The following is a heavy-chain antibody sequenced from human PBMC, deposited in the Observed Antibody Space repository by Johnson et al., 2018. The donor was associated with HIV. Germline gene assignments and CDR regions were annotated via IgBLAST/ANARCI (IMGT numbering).Heavy chain of an antibody. CDR1: GFTFSGFW. CDR2: FTRYGSSP. Sequence: VRLVESGGGFVQPGGSLRLSCADSGFTFSGFWMPWVRHAPGQGLVWVSRFTRYGSSPSYSDSAKGRFTISRDNPKHTPYLQMNSLRAEDTAVYYCARGGKDHAFDIWGQGTMVTVSS. D-gene: IGHD3-16*01. J-gene: IGHJ3*02. V-gene: IGHV3-74*01. CDR3: ARGGKDHAFDI.